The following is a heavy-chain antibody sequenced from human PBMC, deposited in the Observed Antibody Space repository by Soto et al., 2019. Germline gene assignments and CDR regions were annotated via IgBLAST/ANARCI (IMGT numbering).Heavy chain of an antibody. J-gene: IGHJ4*01. CDR1: GGTFSSYA. CDR3: ARVPQGYSYGSPKNYYFDY. D-gene: IGHD5-18*01. Sequence: RASVKVSCKASGGTFSSYAISWVRQAPGQGLEWMGGIIPIFGTANYAQKFQGRVTITADKSTSTAYMELSSLRSEDTAVYYCARVPQGYSYGSPKNYYFDYWG. V-gene: IGHV1-69*06. CDR2: IIPIFGTA.